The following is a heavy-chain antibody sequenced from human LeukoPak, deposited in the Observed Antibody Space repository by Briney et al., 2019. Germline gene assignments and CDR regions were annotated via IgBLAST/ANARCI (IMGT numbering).Heavy chain of an antibody. Sequence: GGSLRLSCAASGFTFSSYSMNWVRQAPGKGLEWVSSISSSSSYIYYANSVKGRFTISRDNAKNSLYLQMNSLRAEDTAVYYCARDSSGSLDYWGQGTLVTVSS. CDR1: GFTFSSYS. J-gene: IGHJ4*02. V-gene: IGHV3-21*01. CDR2: ISSSSSYI. CDR3: ARDSSGSLDY. D-gene: IGHD1-26*01.